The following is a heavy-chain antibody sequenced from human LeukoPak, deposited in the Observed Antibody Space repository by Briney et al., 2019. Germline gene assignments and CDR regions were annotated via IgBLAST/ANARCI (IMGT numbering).Heavy chain of an antibody. D-gene: IGHD3-10*01. CDR3: ARGYYHYGSGTYD. CDR1: GFTFSSYW. Sequence: GGSLRLSRAASGFTFSSYWMHWVRQAPGKGLVWVSRINSDGSSTSYADSVKGRFTISRDNAKNTLHLQMNSLRAEDTAVYYCARGYYHYGSGTYDWGQGTLVTVSS. V-gene: IGHV3-74*01. CDR2: INSDGSST. J-gene: IGHJ4*02.